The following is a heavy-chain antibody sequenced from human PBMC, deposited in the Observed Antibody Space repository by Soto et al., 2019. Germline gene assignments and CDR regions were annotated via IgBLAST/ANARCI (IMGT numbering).Heavy chain of an antibody. CDR1: GGSISSSSYY. Sequence: SETLSLTCTVSGGSISSSSYYWGWIRQPPGKGLEWIGSIYYSGSTYYNPSLKSRVTISVDTSKNQFSLKLSSVTAADTAVYYCARRDYYYGMDVWGQGTMVTVS. CDR2: IYYSGST. CDR3: ARRDYYYGMDV. J-gene: IGHJ6*02. V-gene: IGHV4-39*01.